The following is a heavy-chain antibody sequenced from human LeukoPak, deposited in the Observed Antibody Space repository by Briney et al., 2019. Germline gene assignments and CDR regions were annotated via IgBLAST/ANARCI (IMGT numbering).Heavy chain of an antibody. J-gene: IGHJ4*02. D-gene: IGHD3-9*01. CDR3: ARYLYVDDILTGYSRD. CDR2: ISAYNGNT. Sequence: ASVKVSCKASGYTFTSYGISWVRQAPGQGLEWMGWISAYNGNTNYAQKLQGRVTMTTDTSTSTAYMELRSLRSDDTAVYYCARYLYVDDILTGYSRDWGQGTLVTVSS. V-gene: IGHV1-18*01. CDR1: GYTFTSYG.